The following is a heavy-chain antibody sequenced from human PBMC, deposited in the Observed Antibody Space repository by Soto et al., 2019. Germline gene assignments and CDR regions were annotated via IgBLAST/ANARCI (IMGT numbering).Heavy chain of an antibody. CDR3: ARGIEATPSLKYGMEV. CDR1: GYSFTSYW. J-gene: IGHJ6*02. CDR2: IYPGDSDT. Sequence: PGESLKISCKGSGYSFTSYWIGWVRQMPGKGLEWMGIIYPGDSDTRYSPSFQGQVTISADKSISTAYLQWSSLKASDTAMYYCARGIEATPSLKYGMEVWGQGTSVTVSS. V-gene: IGHV5-51*01. D-gene: IGHD5-12*01.